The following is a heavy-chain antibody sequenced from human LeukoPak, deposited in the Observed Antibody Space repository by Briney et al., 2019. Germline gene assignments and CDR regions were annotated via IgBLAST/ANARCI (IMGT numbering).Heavy chain of an antibody. J-gene: IGHJ6*04. D-gene: IGHD6-19*01. CDR3: AKDIAVAGYYYYYGMDV. Sequence: GRSLRLSCAASGFTFSSYGMHWVRQAPGKGLEWVAVISYDGSNKYYADSVKGRFTISRDNSKNTLYLQMNSLRAEDTAAYYCAKDIAVAGYYYYYGMDVWGKGTTVTVSS. V-gene: IGHV3-30*18. CDR1: GFTFSSYG. CDR2: ISYDGSNK.